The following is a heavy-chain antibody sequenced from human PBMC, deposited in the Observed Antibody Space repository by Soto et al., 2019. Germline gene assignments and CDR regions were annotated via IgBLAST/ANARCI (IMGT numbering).Heavy chain of an antibody. V-gene: IGHV4-31*02. CDR2: IYYSGST. J-gene: IGHJ4*02. CDR3: GRDLIAAAGFGY. D-gene: IGHD6-13*01. Sequence: LYFSGSRHHPGKGLEWIGYIYYSGSTYYNPSLKSRVTITVDTSKNQFSLKLSSVTAADTAVYYCGRDLIAAAGFGYWGQGTLGTGSS. CDR1: LY.